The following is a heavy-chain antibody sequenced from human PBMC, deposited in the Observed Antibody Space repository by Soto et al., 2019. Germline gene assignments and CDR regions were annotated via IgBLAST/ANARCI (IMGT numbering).Heavy chain of an antibody. CDR2: IIPIFGTA. Sequence: GASVKVSCKASGGTFSSYAISWVRQAPGQGLEWMGGIIPIFGTANYAQKFQGRVTITADESTSTAYMELSSLRSEDTAVYYCARAAVDFGVVMEYPYGMDVWGQGTTVTVSS. V-gene: IGHV1-69*13. CDR3: ARAAVDFGVVMEYPYGMDV. CDR1: GGTFSSYA. J-gene: IGHJ6*02. D-gene: IGHD3-3*01.